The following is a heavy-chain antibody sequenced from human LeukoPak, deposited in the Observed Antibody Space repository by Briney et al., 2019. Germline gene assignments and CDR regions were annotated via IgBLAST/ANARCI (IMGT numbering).Heavy chain of an antibody. J-gene: IGHJ3*02. CDR3: TRHGAKGVSRDALDI. CDR2: MSPTSGLT. V-gene: IGHV4-4*07. D-gene: IGHD5/OR15-5a*01. Sequence: PSDTLSLTCSVPGGSIRGYFWSWIPQPPVTPLQSTARMSPTSGLTNYNPSLKNRVSVSGDLSENRVFLRLTTVTAADNAVYLCTRHGAKGVSRDALDIWGQGTTVTVSS. CDR1: GGSIRGYF.